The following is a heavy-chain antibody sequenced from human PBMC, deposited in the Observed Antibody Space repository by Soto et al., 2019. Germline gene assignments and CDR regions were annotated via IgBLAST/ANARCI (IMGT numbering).Heavy chain of an antibody. V-gene: IGHV3-30*18. CDR1: GFTFSSYG. D-gene: IGHD3-3*01. J-gene: IGHJ4*02. CDR2: ISYDGSNK. CDR3: AKDRYDFWSGYWTSDY. Sequence: GGSLRLSCAASGFTFSSYGMHWVRQAPGKGLEWVAVISYDGSNKYYADSVKGRFSISRDNSKNTLYLQMNSLRAEDTAVYYCAKDRYDFWSGYWTSDYWGQGTLVTVSS.